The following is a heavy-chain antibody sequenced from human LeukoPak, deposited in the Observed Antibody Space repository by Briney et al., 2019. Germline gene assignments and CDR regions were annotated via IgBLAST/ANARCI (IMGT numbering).Heavy chain of an antibody. CDR2: INPNSGGT. CDR3: ARDMWRGYSYGRTFDY. D-gene: IGHD5-18*01. CDR1: GYTFTGYY. Sequence: ASVKVSCKASGYTFTGYYMHWVRQAPGQGLEWMGWINPNSGGTNYAQKFQGRVTMTRDTSISTAYMELSRLRSDDTAVYYCARDMWRGYSYGRTFDYWGQGTLVTVSS. J-gene: IGHJ4*02. V-gene: IGHV1-2*02.